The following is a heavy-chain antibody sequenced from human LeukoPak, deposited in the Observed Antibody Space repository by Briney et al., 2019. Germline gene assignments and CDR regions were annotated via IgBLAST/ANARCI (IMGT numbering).Heavy chain of an antibody. CDR1: GFTFISYW. V-gene: IGHV3-7*01. CDR3: AKGTTGPQAYYYMDV. J-gene: IGHJ6*03. Sequence: GGSLRLSCAASGFTFISYWMCWVRQAPGKGLEWVANIKQDGSEKYYVDSVKGRFTISIDNAKNSLYLQMNSLRAEDTAVYYCAKGTTGPQAYYYMDVGGKGTTVTVSS. CDR2: IKQDGSEK. D-gene: IGHD1-1*01.